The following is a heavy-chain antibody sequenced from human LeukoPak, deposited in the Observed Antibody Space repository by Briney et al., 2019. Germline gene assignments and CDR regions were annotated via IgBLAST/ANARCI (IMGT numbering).Heavy chain of an antibody. CDR1: GFTFSSYS. D-gene: IGHD3-10*01. Sequence: PGGSLRLSCAASGFTFSSYSMNWVRQAPGKGLEWVSSISSSSSYIYYADSVKGRFTISRDSAKNSLYLQMNSLRAEDTAVYYCARDRSLGTVWFGPKRYYYFDYWGQGTLVTVSS. CDR3: ARDRSLGTVWFGPKRYYYFDY. V-gene: IGHV3-21*01. J-gene: IGHJ4*02. CDR2: ISSSSSYI.